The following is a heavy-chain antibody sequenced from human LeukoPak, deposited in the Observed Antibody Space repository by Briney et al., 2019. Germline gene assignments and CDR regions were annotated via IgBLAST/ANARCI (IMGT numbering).Heavy chain of an antibody. D-gene: IGHD3-22*01. CDR1: GFTFSSYA. V-gene: IGHV3-30*01. J-gene: IGHJ4*02. Sequence: PTGGSLRLSCAASGFTFSSYAMHWVRQAPGKGLEWVAVISYDGNNKYYADSVKGRFTISRDNSKNTLYLQMNSLRAEDTAVYYCARAPYYDSSGYYDDWGQGTLVSVSS. CDR3: ARAPYYDSSGYYDD. CDR2: ISYDGNNK.